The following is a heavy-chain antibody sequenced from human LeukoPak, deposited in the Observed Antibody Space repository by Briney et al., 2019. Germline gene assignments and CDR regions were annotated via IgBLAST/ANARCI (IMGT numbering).Heavy chain of an antibody. J-gene: IGHJ5*02. Sequence: SETLSLTCTVSGGSISSGGYYWNWIRQPPGKGLEWIGEINARGDTNYNPSLKSRVTISVDTSKKQFSLRLTSMYYCARGQVPAARGYNWFDPWGQGTLVTVSS. CDR3: ARGYNWFDP. CDR1: GGSISSGGYY. D-gene: IGHD2-2*01. CDR2: INARGDT. V-gene: IGHV4-61*08.